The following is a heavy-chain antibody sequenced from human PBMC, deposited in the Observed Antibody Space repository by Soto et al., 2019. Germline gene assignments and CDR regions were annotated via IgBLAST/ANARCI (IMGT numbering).Heavy chain of an antibody. J-gene: IGHJ6*02. CDR1: GFTFSSYS. Sequence: GGSLRLSCAAAGFTFSSYSMHWVRKDPGKGLEWVAVISYDGSNKYYADSVKGRFTISRDNSKNTLYLQMNSLRAEDTAVYYCARETYYDFWSGPYYGMDVWGQGTTVTVSS. D-gene: IGHD3-3*01. CDR2: ISYDGSNK. CDR3: ARETYYDFWSGPYYGMDV. V-gene: IGHV3-30-3*01.